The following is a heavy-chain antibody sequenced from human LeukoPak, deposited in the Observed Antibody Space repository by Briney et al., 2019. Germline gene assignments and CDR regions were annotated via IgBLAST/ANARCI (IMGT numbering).Heavy chain of an antibody. CDR3: ARERRAGIFDY. D-gene: IGHD6-19*01. CDR1: GFTFSSYW. J-gene: IGHJ4*02. CDR2: INHNGNVN. V-gene: IGHV3-7*03. Sequence: GGSLRLSCAASGFTFSSYWMNWARQAPGKGLEWVASINHNGNVNYYVDSVKGRFTISRDNSKNTLYLQMNSLRAEDTAVYYCARERRAGIFDYWGQGTLVTVSS.